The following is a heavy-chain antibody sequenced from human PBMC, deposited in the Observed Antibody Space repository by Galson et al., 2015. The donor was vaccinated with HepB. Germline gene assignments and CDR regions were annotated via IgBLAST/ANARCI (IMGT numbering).Heavy chain of an antibody. CDR2: ISYDGSNK. CDR1: GFTFSSYG. CDR3: AKADQWELPYGGFYYYGMDV. J-gene: IGHJ6*02. D-gene: IGHD1-26*01. V-gene: IGHV3-30*18. Sequence: SLRLSCAASGFTFSSYGMHWVRQAPGKGLEWVAVISYDGSNKYYADSVKGRFTISRDNSKNTLYLQMNSLRAEDTAVYYCAKADQWELPYGGFYYYGMDVWGQGTTVTVSS.